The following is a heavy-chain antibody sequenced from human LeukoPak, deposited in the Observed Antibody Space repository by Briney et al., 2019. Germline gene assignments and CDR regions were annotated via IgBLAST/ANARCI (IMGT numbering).Heavy chain of an antibody. D-gene: IGHD1-1*01. Sequence: PGGSLRLSCAASGLSFSSYDMHWVRQATGKGLEWVSAIGTAGDTYYPGSVKGRFTISRENAKNSLYVQMNSLRAGATAVYYCARVEPGSFDYWGQGTLVTVSS. CDR1: GLSFSSYD. V-gene: IGHV3-13*04. J-gene: IGHJ4*02. CDR2: IGTAGDT. CDR3: ARVEPGSFDY.